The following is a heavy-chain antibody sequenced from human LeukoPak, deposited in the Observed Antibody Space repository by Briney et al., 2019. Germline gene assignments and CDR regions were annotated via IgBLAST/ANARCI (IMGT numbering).Heavy chain of an antibody. D-gene: IGHD1-26*01. V-gene: IGHV4-59*08. Sequence: SETLSLTCTVSGGSISSYYWSWIRQPPGEGLEWIGYIYYSGSTNYNPSLKSRVTISVDTSKNQFSLKLSSVTAADTAVYYCARSSLMVGATLFDYWGQGTLVTVSS. J-gene: IGHJ4*02. CDR1: GGSISSYY. CDR2: IYYSGST. CDR3: ARSSLMVGATLFDY.